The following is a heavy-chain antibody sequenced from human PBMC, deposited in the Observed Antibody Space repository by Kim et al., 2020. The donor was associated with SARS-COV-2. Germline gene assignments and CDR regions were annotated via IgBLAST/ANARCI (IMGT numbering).Heavy chain of an antibody. J-gene: IGHJ2*01. Sequence: NPSLKSRVTISVDTSKNQFSLKLSSVTAADTAVYYCARSFGVGHWYFDLWGRGTLVTVSS. D-gene: IGHD3-3*01. CDR3: ARSFGVGHWYFDL. V-gene: IGHV4-59*01.